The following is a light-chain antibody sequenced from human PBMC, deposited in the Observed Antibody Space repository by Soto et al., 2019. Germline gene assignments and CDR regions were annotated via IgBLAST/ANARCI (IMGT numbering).Light chain of an antibody. CDR1: QSVSSSY. Sequence: EIVLTQSPGTLSLSPGERATLSCSASQSVSSSYLAWYQQKPGQAPRLLIYGACSRATGIPDRFSGSGSGTDFTLTISRLEPEDFAVYYCQQYGSSPLTFGGGTKV. V-gene: IGKV3-20*01. CDR2: GAC. J-gene: IGKJ4*01. CDR3: QQYGSSPLT.